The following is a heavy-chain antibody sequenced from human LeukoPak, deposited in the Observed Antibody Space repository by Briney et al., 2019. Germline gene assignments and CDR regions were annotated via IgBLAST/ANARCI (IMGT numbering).Heavy chain of an antibody. D-gene: IGHD1-26*01. Sequence: ASVKVSCKASVYTFTDYYIHWVRQAPGQGLEWMGWINPNSGGTDSAQKFQGRVTMTRDTSISTAYMELSRLRSGDTAVYYCARGELLYKTPTLPPDYWGQGTLVTVSS. CDR1: VYTFTDYY. J-gene: IGHJ4*02. CDR2: INPNSGGT. V-gene: IGHV1-2*02. CDR3: ARGELLYKTPTLPPDY.